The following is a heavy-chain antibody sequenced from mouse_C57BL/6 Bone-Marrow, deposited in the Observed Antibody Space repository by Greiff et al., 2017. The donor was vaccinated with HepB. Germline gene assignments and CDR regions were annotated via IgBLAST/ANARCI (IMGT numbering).Heavy chain of an antibody. CDR2: ISSGSSTI. CDR1: GFTFSDYG. J-gene: IGHJ3*01. CDR3: ARAYFAWFAY. D-gene: IGHD2-10*01. V-gene: IGHV5-17*01. Sequence: EVKLVESGGGLVKPGGSLKLSCAASGFTFSDYGMHWVRQAPEKGLEWVAYISSGSSTIYYADTVKGRFTIARDNAKNTLFLQMTSLRSEDTAMYYCARAYFAWFAYWGQGTLVTVSA.